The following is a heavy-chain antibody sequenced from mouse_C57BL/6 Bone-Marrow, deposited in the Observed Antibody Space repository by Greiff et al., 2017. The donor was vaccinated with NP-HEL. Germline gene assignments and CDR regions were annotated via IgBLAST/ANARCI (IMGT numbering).Heavy chain of an antibody. Sequence: VQLQQSGPELVKPGASVKMSCKASVYTFTDYNMHWVKQSHGKSLEWIGYINPNNGGTSYNQKFKGKATLTVNKSSSTAYMELRSLTSEDSAVYYCARGGYGSSPYAMDYWGQGTSVTVSS. CDR2: INPNNGGT. CDR1: VYTFTDYN. V-gene: IGHV1-22*01. D-gene: IGHD1-1*01. J-gene: IGHJ4*01. CDR3: ARGGYGSSPYAMDY.